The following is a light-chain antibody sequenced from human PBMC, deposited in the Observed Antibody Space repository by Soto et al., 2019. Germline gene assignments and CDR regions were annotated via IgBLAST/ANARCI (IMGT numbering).Light chain of an antibody. J-gene: IGKJ4*01. CDR2: DAS. CDR3: QHRSNWPA. Sequence: EIVLTPSPATMSLSPGERASLSFRTSQSVSRNLAWYQHKPGQAPRXLIYDASQRATGIAARFSGSGSGTDFTLTISSLEPEDFALYYCQHRSNWPAFGGGTKVDIK. CDR1: QSVSRN. V-gene: IGKV3-11*01.